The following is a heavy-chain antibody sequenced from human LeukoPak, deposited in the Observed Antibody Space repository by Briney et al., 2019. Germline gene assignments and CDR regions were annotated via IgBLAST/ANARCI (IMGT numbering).Heavy chain of an antibody. Sequence: SQTLSLTCTVSGGSISSGGYYWSWIRQHPGKGLEWIGYIYYSGSTYYNPSLKSRVTISVDTSKNQFSLKLSSVTAADTAVYYCARDHGYSNYYYYGMDVWGQGTTVTVSS. D-gene: IGHD5-18*01. J-gene: IGHJ6*02. V-gene: IGHV4-31*03. CDR1: GGSISSGGYY. CDR3: ARDHGYSNYYYYGMDV. CDR2: IYYSGST.